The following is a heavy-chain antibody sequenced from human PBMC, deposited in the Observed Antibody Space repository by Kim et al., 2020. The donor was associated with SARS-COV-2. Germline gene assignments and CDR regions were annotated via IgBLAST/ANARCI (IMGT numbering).Heavy chain of an antibody. Sequence: GGSLRLSCAASGFTFSSYAMSWVRQAPGKGLEWVSVISGSGGSTYYADSVKGRFTISRDNSKNTLYLQMNSLRAEDTAVYYCAKDAREEMRGVVIQYYYGMDVWGQGTTVTVSS. CDR1: GFTFSSYA. CDR3: AKDAREEMRGVVIQYYYGMDV. V-gene: IGHV3-23*01. J-gene: IGHJ6*02. D-gene: IGHD3-22*01. CDR2: ISGSGGST.